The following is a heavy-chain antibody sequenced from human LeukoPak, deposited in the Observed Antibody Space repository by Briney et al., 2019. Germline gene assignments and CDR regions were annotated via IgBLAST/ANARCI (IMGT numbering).Heavy chain of an antibody. CDR1: GGSISSGGYY. V-gene: IGHV4-31*03. D-gene: IGHD2-15*01. Sequence: SETLSLTCTVSGGSISSGGYYWSWIRQHPGKGLEWIGYIYYSGSTYYNPSLKSRVTISVDTFKNQFSLKLSSVTAADTAVYYCAREVVRLNWFDPWGQGTLVTVSS. CDR2: IYYSGST. J-gene: IGHJ5*02. CDR3: AREVVRLNWFDP.